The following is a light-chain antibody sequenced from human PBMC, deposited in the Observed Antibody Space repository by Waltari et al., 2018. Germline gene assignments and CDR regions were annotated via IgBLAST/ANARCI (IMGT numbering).Light chain of an antibody. CDR2: DAS. Sequence: EIVLTQSPATLSLSPGERATLPCRASQSVRTYLAWYQLRPGQAPRLLIYDASNRATGVPARFSGSGSGTDFTLTISGLQPEDFAVYYCQERSNWPGGAFGGGTKVEIK. J-gene: IGKJ4*01. CDR1: QSVRTY. CDR3: QERSNWPGGA. V-gene: IGKV3-11*01.